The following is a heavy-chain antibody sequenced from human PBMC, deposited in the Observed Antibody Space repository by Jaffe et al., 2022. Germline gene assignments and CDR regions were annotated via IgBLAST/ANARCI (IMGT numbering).Heavy chain of an antibody. CDR1: GFTFSSYG. Sequence: EEQLLESGGGLVQPGGSLRLSCAASGFTFSSYGMSWVRQAPGKGLEWVSTITGNGNNTYYADSVKGRFTILRDNSKNTVYLQMNSLRAEDTAVYHCAKDSAVQGIITTFYDPFDIWGQGTMVTVSS. D-gene: IGHD3-10*01. CDR2: ITGNGNNT. CDR3: AKDSAVQGIITTFYDPFDI. J-gene: IGHJ3*02. V-gene: IGHV3-23*01.